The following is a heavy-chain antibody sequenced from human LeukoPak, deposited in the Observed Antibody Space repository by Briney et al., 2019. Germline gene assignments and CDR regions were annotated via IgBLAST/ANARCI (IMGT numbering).Heavy chain of an antibody. CDR2: IYTSGST. J-gene: IGHJ4*02. Sequence: SETLSLTCTVSGGSISSGSYYWSWIRQPAGKGLEWIGHIYTSGSTNYNPSLESRVTISVDTSKNQFSLKLSSVTAADTAVYYCARRTVGLTRYFDYWGQGTLVTVSS. CDR3: ARRTVGLTRYFDY. D-gene: IGHD4-17*01. V-gene: IGHV4-61*09. CDR1: GGSISSGSYY.